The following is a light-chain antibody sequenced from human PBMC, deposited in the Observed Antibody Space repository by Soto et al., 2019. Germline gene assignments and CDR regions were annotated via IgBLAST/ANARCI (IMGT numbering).Light chain of an antibody. J-gene: IGLJ1*01. Sequence: QSVLTQPASVSGSPGQSITISCTGTSSDVGGYDYVSWYQLHPGKAPKLMVFEVSNRPSGVSYSFSGSKSGNTASLTIYGLQAEDEADYFCSSYSISTAYLFGTGTKVTVL. CDR3: SSYSISTAYL. CDR1: SSDVGGYDY. V-gene: IGLV2-14*01. CDR2: EVS.